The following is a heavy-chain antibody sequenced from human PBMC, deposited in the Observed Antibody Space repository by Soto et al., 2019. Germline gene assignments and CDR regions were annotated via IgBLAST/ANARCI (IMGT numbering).Heavy chain of an antibody. J-gene: IGHJ5*02. D-gene: IGHD3-3*01. CDR3: AKDPNYDFWSGYFNWFDP. Sequence: GGSLRLSCAASGFTFSSYAMSWVRPAPGKGLEWVSAISGSGGSTYYADSVKGRFTISRDNSKNTLYLQMNSLRAEDTAVYYCAKDPNYDFWSGYFNWFDPWGQGTLVTVSS. CDR1: GFTFSSYA. CDR2: ISGSGGST. V-gene: IGHV3-23*01.